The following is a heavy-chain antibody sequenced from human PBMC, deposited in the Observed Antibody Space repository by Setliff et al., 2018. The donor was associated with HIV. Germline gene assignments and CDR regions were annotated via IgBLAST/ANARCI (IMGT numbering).Heavy chain of an antibody. J-gene: IGHJ6*04. CDR2: IVPIFGTP. CDR3: ARDSRDIVVVIAPEPEPYYYYGMDV. Sequence: SVKVSCKASGYTFTSYGISWVRQAPGQGLEWMGGIVPIFGTPNYAQKFKGRLTITADESTSTVYMELSSLRSEDTAVYFCARDSRDIVVVIAPEPEPYYYYGMDVWGEGTTVTVST. CDR1: GYTFTSYG. D-gene: IGHD2-15*01. V-gene: IGHV1-69*13.